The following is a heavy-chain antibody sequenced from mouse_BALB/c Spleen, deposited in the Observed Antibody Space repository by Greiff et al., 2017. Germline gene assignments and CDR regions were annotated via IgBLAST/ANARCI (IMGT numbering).Heavy chain of an antibody. J-gene: IGHJ4*01. CDR1: GFTFTDYY. CDR2: IRNKANDYTT. D-gene: IGHD3-3*01. V-gene: IGHV7-3*02. CDR3: ARDARSYAMDY. Sequence: EVQVVESGGGLVQPGGSLRLSCATSGFTFTDYYMSWVRQPPGKALEWLGFIRNKANDYTTEYSASVKGRFIVSRDTSQSILYLQMNALRAEDTAIYYCARDARSYAMDYWGQGTSVTVSS.